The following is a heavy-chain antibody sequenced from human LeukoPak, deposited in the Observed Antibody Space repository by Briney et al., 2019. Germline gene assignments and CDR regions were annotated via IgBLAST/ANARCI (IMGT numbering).Heavy chain of an antibody. CDR2: IYYSGST. J-gene: IGHJ3*02. V-gene: IGHV4-39*07. CDR3: ARDAYYYDSSDAFDI. CDR1: GGSISSSSYY. D-gene: IGHD3-22*01. Sequence: SETLSLXCTVSGGSISSSSYYWGWNRQPPGKGLEWIGSIYYSGSTYYNPSLKSRVTISVDTSKNQFSLKLSSVTAADTAVYYCARDAYYYDSSDAFDIWGQGTMVTVSS.